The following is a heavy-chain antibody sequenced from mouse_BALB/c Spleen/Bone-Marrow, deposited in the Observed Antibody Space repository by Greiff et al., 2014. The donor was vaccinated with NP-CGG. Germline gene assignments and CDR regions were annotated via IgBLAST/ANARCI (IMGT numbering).Heavy chain of an antibody. D-gene: IGHD1-1*01. CDR1: GFNIKDTY. Sequence: VQLQQSGAELVKPGASVKLSCTASGFNIKDTYMHWVKQRPEQGLEWIGRIDPANGNTKYDPKFQGKATTTADTSSNTAYLQLSSLTSEDTAVYYCASYYYGSSRFAYWGQGTLVTVSA. CDR2: IDPANGNT. CDR3: ASYYYGSSRFAY. J-gene: IGHJ3*01. V-gene: IGHV14-3*02.